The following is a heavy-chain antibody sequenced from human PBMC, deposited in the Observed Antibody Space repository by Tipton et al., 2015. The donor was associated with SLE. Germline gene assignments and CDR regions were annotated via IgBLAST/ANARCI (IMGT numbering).Heavy chain of an antibody. Sequence: SLRLSCSASGFTFSSYAMHWVRQAPGKGLEYVSAISSNGGSTYYADSVKGRFTISRDNSKNTLYLQMSSLRAEDTAVYYCVSRGVTIFLDYFDYWGQGTLVTVSS. J-gene: IGHJ4*02. V-gene: IGHV3-64D*06. D-gene: IGHD3-3*01. CDR3: VSRGVTIFLDYFDY. CDR1: GFTFSSYA. CDR2: ISSNGGST.